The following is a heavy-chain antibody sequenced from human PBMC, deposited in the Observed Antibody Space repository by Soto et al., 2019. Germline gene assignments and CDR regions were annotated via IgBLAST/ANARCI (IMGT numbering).Heavy chain of an antibody. J-gene: IGHJ6*02. CDR3: AGYCSSSSCYTFYYGMDV. V-gene: IGHV1-69*13. D-gene: IGHD2-2*02. CDR1: GGTFSSYA. CDR2: IIPIFGTA. Sequence: SVKVSCKASGGTFSSYAISWVRQAPGQGLEWMGGIIPIFGTANYAQKFQGRVTITADESTSTAYMELGNLRSEDTAVYYCAGYCSSSSCYTFYYGMDVWGQGTTVTVSS.